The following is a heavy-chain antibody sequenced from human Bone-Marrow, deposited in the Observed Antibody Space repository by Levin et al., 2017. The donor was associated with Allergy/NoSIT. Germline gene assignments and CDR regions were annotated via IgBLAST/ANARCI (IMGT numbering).Heavy chain of an antibody. Sequence: LSLPCAASGITFSNAWMSWARQAPGKGLEWVGRIKSKTDGGTTEYAPPVKGRFTISRDDSKNTLYLQLNSLKTEDTAVYFCTTYSSSWYYFDYWGQGTLVTVSS. CDR3: TTYSSSWYYFDY. CDR1: GITFSNAW. CDR2: IKSKTDGGTT. D-gene: IGHD6-13*01. J-gene: IGHJ4*02. V-gene: IGHV3-15*01.